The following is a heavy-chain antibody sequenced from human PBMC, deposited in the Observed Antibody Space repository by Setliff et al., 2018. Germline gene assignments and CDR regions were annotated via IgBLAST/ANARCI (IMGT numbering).Heavy chain of an antibody. V-gene: IGHV4-4*07. CDR2: IYSDGSA. CDR3: ARERQGGFLEWAPFDS. J-gene: IGHJ4*02. CDR1: GGLIYDHW. Sequence: SETLSLTCSVSGGLIYDHWWTWVRQPAGEEFQWIGRIYSDGSADYNPSLRSRVTISVDKSKNPFFLKLTSMTAADTALYFCARERQGGFLEWAPFDSWGQGVVVTVSS. D-gene: IGHD3-3*01.